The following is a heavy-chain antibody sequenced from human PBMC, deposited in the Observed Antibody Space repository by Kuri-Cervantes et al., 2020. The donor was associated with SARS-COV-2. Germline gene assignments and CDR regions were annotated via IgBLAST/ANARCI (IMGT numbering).Heavy chain of an antibody. CDR3: TRDITGDPGRGGH. J-gene: IGHJ4*02. CDR2: INIDGNTA. V-gene: IGHV3-74*01. D-gene: IGHD7-27*01. Sequence: GESLKISCAASGFTFSNYWMHWVRQAPGKGLVWVSKINIDGNTANYADSVKGRFTISRDNANNTLYLQMNSLRAEDTAVYYCTRDITGDPGRGGHWGQGTLVTVSS. CDR1: GFTFSNYW.